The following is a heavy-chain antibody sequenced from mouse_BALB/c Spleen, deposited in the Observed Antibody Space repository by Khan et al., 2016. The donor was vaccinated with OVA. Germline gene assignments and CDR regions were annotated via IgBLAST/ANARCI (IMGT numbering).Heavy chain of an antibody. J-gene: IGHJ2*01. D-gene: IGHD1-1*01. CDR1: GYSFTGYF. CDR3: ARKNGSDFDY. V-gene: IGHV1-20*02. CDR2: INPHIGET. Sequence: MQLEESGPELVKPGASVKISCKASGYSFTGYFMHWVMQSHGKSLEWIGRINPHIGETFYNQKFKGKATLTVDESSSTVHMELRSLASEDSAVYYCARKNGSDFDYWGQGTTLTVSS.